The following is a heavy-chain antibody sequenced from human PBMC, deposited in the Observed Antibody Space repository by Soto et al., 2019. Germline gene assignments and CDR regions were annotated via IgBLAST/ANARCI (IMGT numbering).Heavy chain of an antibody. Sequence: QITLKESGPTLVKPTQTLTLTCTFSGFSLRTSGVGVGWIRQPPGKALEWLALIYWDDDKRYSPSLKSRLTIXKXXSKNLVVLIMTNMDPVDTATYYCARDSSGYYGFDYWGRGALVTVSS. D-gene: IGHD3-22*01. V-gene: IGHV2-5*02. CDR3: ARDSSGYYGFDY. J-gene: IGHJ4*02. CDR1: GFSLRTSGVG. CDR2: IYWDDDK.